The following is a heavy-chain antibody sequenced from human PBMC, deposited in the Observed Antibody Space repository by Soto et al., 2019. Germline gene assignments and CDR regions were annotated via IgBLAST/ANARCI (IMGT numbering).Heavy chain of an antibody. V-gene: IGHV1-3*01. CDR2: INAGNGNT. CDR3: ARDLSAAAAIDY. CDR1: GYTFTSYA. J-gene: IGHJ4*02. Sequence: ASVKVSCKASGYTFTSYAMHWVRQAPGQRLEWMGWINAGNGNTKYSQKNQGRVTITRDTSASTAYMELSSLISEDTAVYYCARDLSAAAAIDYWGQGTLVTVSS. D-gene: IGHD6-13*01.